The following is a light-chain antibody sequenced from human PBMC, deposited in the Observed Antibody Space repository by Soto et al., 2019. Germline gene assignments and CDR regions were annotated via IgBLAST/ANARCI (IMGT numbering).Light chain of an antibody. Sequence: EIVLTQSPGTLSLSPGERATLSCRASQSVSSSYLAWYQQKPGQAPRLLIYGASSRATGIPARFSGSGSGTDVSLIISRLEPEEFAVYYCQQYGSTPRYTFGQGTKLEIK. V-gene: IGKV3-20*01. J-gene: IGKJ2*01. CDR3: QQYGSTPRYT. CDR1: QSVSSSY. CDR2: GAS.